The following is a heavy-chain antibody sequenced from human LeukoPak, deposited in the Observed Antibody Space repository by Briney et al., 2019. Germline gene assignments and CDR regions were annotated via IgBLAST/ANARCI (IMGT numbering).Heavy chain of an antibody. V-gene: IGHV3-23*01. CDR1: GFTFDDYA. CDR2: ISGSGGST. D-gene: IGHD6-19*01. J-gene: IGHJ4*02. Sequence: GRSLRLSCAASGFTFDDYAMSWVRQAPGKGLEWVSAISGSGGSTYYADSVKGRFTISRDNSKNTLYLQMNSLRAEDTAVYYCASHYSSGWYYFDYWGQGTLVTVSS. CDR3: ASHYSSGWYYFDY.